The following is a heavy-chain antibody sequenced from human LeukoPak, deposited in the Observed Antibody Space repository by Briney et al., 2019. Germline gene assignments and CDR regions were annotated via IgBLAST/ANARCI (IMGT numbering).Heavy chain of an antibody. CDR1: GFTFSYYD. V-gene: IGHV3-48*03. Sequence: GGSLRLSCAASGFTFSYYDMSWVRQPPGKGLEWISYISGSGTTIYYADSVQGRFTISRDNTKNSLYLQMNSMRAEDTAVYYCARDHRGYFQGVKFDYWGQGTLITVSS. CDR2: ISGSGTTI. D-gene: IGHD3-10*01. CDR3: ARDHRGYFQGVKFDY. J-gene: IGHJ4*02.